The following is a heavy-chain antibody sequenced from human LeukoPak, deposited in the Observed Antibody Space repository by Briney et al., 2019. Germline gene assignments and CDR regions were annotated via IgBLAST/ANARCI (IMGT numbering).Heavy chain of an antibody. D-gene: IGHD4-17*01. CDR3: ARGVHRLTRPTTVTTGLDV. Sequence: SQTLSLTCTVSGGSINSDNSYWSWIRQPAGKGLEWIGRIYANGSANYNPSLKSRVTISVDTSKNQFSLKLRSVTAADTAVYYCARGVHRLTRPTTVTTGLDVWGQGTMVTVSS. J-gene: IGHJ3*01. CDR2: IYANGSA. V-gene: IGHV4-61*02. CDR1: GGSINSDNSY.